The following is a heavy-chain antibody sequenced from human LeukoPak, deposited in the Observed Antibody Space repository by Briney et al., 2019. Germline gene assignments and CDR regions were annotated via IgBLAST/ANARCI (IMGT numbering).Heavy chain of an antibody. CDR3: AKEKYGDLDY. CDR2: ISSEGSSI. D-gene: IGHD4-17*01. Sequence: GGSLRLSCAASGFTFSSYWMHWVRQAPGKGLVWVSRISSEGSSISYADSVKGRFTISRDNAKNTLYLQMNSLRAEDTAVYYCAKEKYGDLDYWGQGTLVTVSS. CDR1: GFTFSSYW. J-gene: IGHJ4*02. V-gene: IGHV3-74*01.